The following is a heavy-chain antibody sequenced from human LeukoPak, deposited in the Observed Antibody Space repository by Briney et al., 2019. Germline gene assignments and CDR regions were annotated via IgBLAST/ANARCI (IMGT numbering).Heavy chain of an antibody. Sequence: GGSLRLFCAASGFPFNSLWMHWVRQAPGKGLVWVSDMNEYSTTIRYADSVKGRFTISRDNAKRILYLQMNNLRAEDTAMYFCARGGVNPVDHWGQGTLVTVSS. D-gene: IGHD1-14*01. V-gene: IGHV3-74*01. J-gene: IGHJ4*02. CDR2: MNEYSTTI. CDR3: ARGGVNPVDH. CDR1: GFPFNSLW.